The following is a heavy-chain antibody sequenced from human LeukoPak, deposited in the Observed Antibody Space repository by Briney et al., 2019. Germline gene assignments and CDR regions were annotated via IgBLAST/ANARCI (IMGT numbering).Heavy chain of an antibody. Sequence: PSETLSLTCTVSGGSISSYYWSWIRQPPAKGLEGIGYISYSGSTNFNPSLKSRVTISVDTSKNQFSLKLSSVTAADTAVYYCAREGTAGTNLNWFDPWGQGTLVTVSS. D-gene: IGHD1-1*01. CDR3: AREGTAGTNLNWFDP. J-gene: IGHJ5*02. CDR2: ISYSGST. V-gene: IGHV4-59*01. CDR1: GGSISSYY.